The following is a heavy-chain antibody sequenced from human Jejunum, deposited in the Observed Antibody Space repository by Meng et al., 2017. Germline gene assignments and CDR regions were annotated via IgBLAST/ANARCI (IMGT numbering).Heavy chain of an antibody. CDR1: GGSFTGYY. CDR3: VRRRSGASSLFDL. D-gene: IGHD2-15*01. V-gene: IGHV4-34*01. CDR2: IHFSGTT. Sequence: QVHLKQGGAGLLKSSGTLSLTCAVYGGSFTGYYWSWIRQAPEKGLEYIGDIHFSGTTTYMPSLRSRLTLSVDTSNNHFSLKLNSVTAADTATYYCVRRRSGASSLFDLWGPGTLVTVSS. J-gene: IGHJ5*02.